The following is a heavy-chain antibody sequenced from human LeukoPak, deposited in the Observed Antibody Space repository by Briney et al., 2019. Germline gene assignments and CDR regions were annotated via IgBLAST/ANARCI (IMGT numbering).Heavy chain of an antibody. D-gene: IGHD3-9*01. Sequence: PGGSLRLSCAASGFTLSSYGMHWVRQAPGKGLEWVAVISYDGSNKYYADSMKGRFTISRDNSKNTLYLQMNSLRAEDTAVYYCAKDQSESVRYFAWLFARYYYYGMDVWGQGTTVTVSS. CDR2: ISYDGSNK. CDR1: GFTLSSYG. J-gene: IGHJ6*02. CDR3: AKDQSESVRYFAWLFARYYYYGMDV. V-gene: IGHV3-30*18.